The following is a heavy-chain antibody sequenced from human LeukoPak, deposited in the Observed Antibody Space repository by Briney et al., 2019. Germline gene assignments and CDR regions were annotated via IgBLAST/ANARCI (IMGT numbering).Heavy chain of an antibody. CDR1: GGSITSSSYY. CDR3: ARADYDILTGYYENEYYFDY. J-gene: IGHJ4*02. V-gene: IGHV4-61*05. Sequence: PSETLSLTCTVSGGSITSSSYYWGWIRQPPGKGLEWIGYIYYSGSTNYNPSLKSRVTTSVDTSKNQFSLKLSSVTAADTAVYYCARADYDILTGYYENEYYFDYWGQGTLVTVSS. CDR2: IYYSGST. D-gene: IGHD3-9*01.